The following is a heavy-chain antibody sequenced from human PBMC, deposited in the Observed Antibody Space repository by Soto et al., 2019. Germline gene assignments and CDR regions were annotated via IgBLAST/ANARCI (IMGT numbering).Heavy chain of an antibody. V-gene: IGHV1-46*01. D-gene: IGHD2-2*01. Sequence: VASVKVSFKASGYTFTSYYMPWVLQAPGQGLECMGIINPSGGSTSYAQKFQGRVTMTRDTSTSTVYMELSSLRSEDTAVYYCATASSTSCLFPWGQGTLVTVSS. J-gene: IGHJ5*02. CDR2: INPSGGST. CDR1: GYTFTSYY. CDR3: ATASSTSCLFP.